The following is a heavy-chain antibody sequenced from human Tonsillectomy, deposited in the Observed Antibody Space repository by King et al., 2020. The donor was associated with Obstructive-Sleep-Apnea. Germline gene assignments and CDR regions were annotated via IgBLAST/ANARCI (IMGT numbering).Heavy chain of an antibody. Sequence: QVQLQESGPGLVKPSQTLSLTCSVSVGSISSGSYYWSWIRQHPGGCLGLIGYIFYSGSAFDNPSLKSRLLITVDLSQNQFSLRLISVSAADTAVYYCAWIMCSSSSCKYFYGLDVWGLGTTVTVSS. CDR2: IFYSGSA. CDR3: AWIMCSSSSCKYFYGLDV. J-gene: IGHJ6*02. CDR1: VGSISSGSYY. V-gene: IGHV4-31*03. D-gene: IGHD2-2*01.